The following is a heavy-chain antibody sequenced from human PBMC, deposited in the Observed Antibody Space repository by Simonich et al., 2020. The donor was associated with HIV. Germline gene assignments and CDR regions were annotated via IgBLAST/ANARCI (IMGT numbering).Heavy chain of an antibody. CDR1: GGSFSGYY. J-gene: IGHJ4*02. V-gene: IGHV4-34*01. CDR3: ARGAEGATTQSY. Sequence: QVQPQQWGAGMLKPSGTLSLTCAVYGGSFSGYYWSWNGKPPGKGLGWIGEINHSGSTNYNPSLKSRVTISVDTSKNQCSLKLSSVTAADTAVYYCARGAEGATTQSYWGQGTLVTVSS. CDR2: INHSGST. D-gene: IGHD1-26*01.